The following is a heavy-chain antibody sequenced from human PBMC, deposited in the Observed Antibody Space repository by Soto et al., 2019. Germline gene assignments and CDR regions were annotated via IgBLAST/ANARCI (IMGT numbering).Heavy chain of an antibody. J-gene: IGHJ3*01. D-gene: IGHD3-3*01. CDR3: ARGDYDSGSGV. CDR2: IIPIFGTA. CDR1: GGTFSSYA. Sequence: QVQLVQSGAEVKKPGSSVKVSCKASGGTFSSYAISWVRQAPGQGLEWMGGIIPIFGTANYAQKFQGRVTIAVYDSTIPATMERSSLRSEDTAVYYCARGDYDSGSGVWGQGTILTVFS. V-gene: IGHV1-69*12.